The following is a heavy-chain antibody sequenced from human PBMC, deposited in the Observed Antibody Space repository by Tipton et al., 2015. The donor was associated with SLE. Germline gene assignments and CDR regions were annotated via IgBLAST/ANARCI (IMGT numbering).Heavy chain of an antibody. Sequence: QLVQSGAEVKKPGASVRVSCKASGYTFTSYGISWVRQAPGQGLEWMGWISAYNGNTNYAQKLQGRVTMTTDTSTSTAYMELRSLRSDDTAVYYCARAEYDFWSGYYPFDYWGQGTLVTVSS. J-gene: IGHJ4*02. CDR3: ARAEYDFWSGYYPFDY. D-gene: IGHD3-3*01. CDR2: ISAYNGNT. V-gene: IGHV1-18*01. CDR1: GYTFTSYG.